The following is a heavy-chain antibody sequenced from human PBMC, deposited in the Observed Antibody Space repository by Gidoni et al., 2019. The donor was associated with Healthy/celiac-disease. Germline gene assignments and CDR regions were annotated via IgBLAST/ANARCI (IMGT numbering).Heavy chain of an antibody. V-gene: IGHV3-49*02. CDR2: IRSKAYGGTT. CDR3: TLIVATMR. Sequence: PGKGLEWVGFIRSKAYGGTTEYAASVKGRFTISRDDSKSIAYLQMNSLKTEDTAVYYCTLIVATMRWGQGTLVTVSS. D-gene: IGHD5-12*01. J-gene: IGHJ4*02.